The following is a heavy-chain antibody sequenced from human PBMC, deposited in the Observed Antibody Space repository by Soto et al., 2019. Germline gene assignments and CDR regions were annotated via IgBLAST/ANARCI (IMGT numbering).Heavy chain of an antibody. Sequence: PSQTLSLTCAISGDSVSINSAAWNWIRQSPSRGLEWLGRTYYRSKWYNDYAVSVKSRITINPDTSKNQFSLQLNSVTPEDTAVYYCARELVREDYYYYYYMDVWGKGTTVTV. J-gene: IGHJ6*03. V-gene: IGHV6-1*01. CDR2: TYYRSKWYN. D-gene: IGHD6-13*01. CDR3: ARELVREDYYYYYYMDV. CDR1: GDSVSINSAA.